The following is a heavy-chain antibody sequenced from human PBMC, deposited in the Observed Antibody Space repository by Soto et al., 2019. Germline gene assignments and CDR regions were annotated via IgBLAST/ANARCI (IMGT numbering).Heavy chain of an antibody. CDR3: ARDSNNNGWGSWT. D-gene: IGHD3-16*01. J-gene: IGHJ5*02. CDR2: INTANGDT. V-gene: IGHV1-3*04. Sequence: ASVKVSCKTSGYTFTNHFIYCARQAPGQRPVWMGCINTANGDTKYSQNFQGRLTFGRDTSTTSAYTELNSLRSEDTAVYYCARDSNNNGWGSWTWGQGTLVTVSS. CDR1: GYTFTNHF.